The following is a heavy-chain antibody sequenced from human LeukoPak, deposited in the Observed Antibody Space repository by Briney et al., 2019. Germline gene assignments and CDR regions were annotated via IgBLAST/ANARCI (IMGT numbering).Heavy chain of an antibody. CDR3: ARYNWNDGRASDV. D-gene: IGHD1-1*01. V-gene: IGHV6-1*01. Sequence: SQTLSLTCSISGVSVYTSSVVWNWIRQSPSRSLELLGMTYYRSKWNNDYAVSVKRRIPINPDTSKNQFSLQLNSVTPEDTAVYYCARYNWNDGRASDVWGQRTTVTVSS. CDR2: TYYRSKWNN. J-gene: IGHJ3*01. CDR1: GVSVYTSSVV.